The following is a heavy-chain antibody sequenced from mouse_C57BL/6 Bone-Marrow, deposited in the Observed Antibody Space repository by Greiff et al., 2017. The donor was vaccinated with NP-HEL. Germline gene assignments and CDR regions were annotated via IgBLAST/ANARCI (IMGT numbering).Heavy chain of an antibody. J-gene: IGHJ3*01. CDR1: GFTFSSYG. CDR2: ISSGGSYT. Sequence: DVMLVESGGDLVKPGGSLKLSCAASGFTFSSYGMSWVRQTPDKRLEWVATISSGGSYTYYPDSVKGRFTISRDNAKNTLYLQMSSLKSEDTAMYYCARLGLPWFAYWGQGTLVTVSA. V-gene: IGHV5-6*02. CDR3: ARLGLPWFAY. D-gene: IGHD2-10*01.